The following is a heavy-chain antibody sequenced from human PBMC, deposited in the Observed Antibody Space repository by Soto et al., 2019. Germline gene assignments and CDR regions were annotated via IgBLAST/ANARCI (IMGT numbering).Heavy chain of an antibody. CDR3: ARPIPRWSYHYGMDV. CDR2: IIPIFGTA. Sequence: ASMKVSCKASGYTFSGFYMHWVRQAPGQGLEWMGGIIPIFGTANYAQKFQGRVTITADESTSTAYMELSSLRPDDTAIYYCARPIPRWSYHYGMDVWGQGTTVTVSS. D-gene: IGHD2-15*01. J-gene: IGHJ6*02. V-gene: IGHV1-69*13. CDR1: GYTFSGFY.